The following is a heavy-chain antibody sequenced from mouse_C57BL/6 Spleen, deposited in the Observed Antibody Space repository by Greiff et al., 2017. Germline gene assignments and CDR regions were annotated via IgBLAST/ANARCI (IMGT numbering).Heavy chain of an antibody. CDR1: GYTFTSYW. D-gene: IGHD2-1*01. CDR3: TRRWYPWYFDV. J-gene: IGHJ1*03. V-gene: IGHV1-5*01. CDR2: IYPGNGVT. Sequence: VQLQQSGTVLARPGASVKMSCKTSGYTFTSYWMHWVKQRPGQGLEWIGAIYPGNGVTSYNQKFKGKAKLTAVTSASTAYMELSSLTNEDSAVYYCTRRWYPWYFDVWGTGTTVTGSS.